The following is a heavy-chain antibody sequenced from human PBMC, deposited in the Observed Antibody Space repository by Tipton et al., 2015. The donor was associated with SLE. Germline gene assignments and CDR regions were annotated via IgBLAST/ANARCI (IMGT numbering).Heavy chain of an antibody. D-gene: IGHD4-11*01. CDR1: GGSISSSSYY. Sequence: TLSLTCTVSGGSISSSSYYWGWIRQPPGKGLEWIGSIYHSGSTYYNPSLKSRVTISVDTSKNQLSLKLSSLTAADTAVYYCARHHYSNYVHDYWGQGTLVTVSS. CDR2: IYHSGST. J-gene: IGHJ4*02. CDR3: ARHHYSNYVHDY. V-gene: IGHV4-39*07.